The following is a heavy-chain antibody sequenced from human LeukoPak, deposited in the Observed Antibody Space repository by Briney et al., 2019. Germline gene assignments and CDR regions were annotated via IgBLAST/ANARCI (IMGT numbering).Heavy chain of an antibody. CDR1: GGTFSSYA. V-gene: IGHV1-69*01. Sequence: ASVKASCKASGGTFSSYAISWVRQAPGQGLEWMGGIIPIFGTANYAQKFQGRVTITADESTSTAYMELSSLRSEDTAVYYCAGRATVPRAFDIWGQGTMVTVSS. CDR3: AGRATVPRAFDI. D-gene: IGHD4-17*01. CDR2: IIPIFGTA. J-gene: IGHJ3*02.